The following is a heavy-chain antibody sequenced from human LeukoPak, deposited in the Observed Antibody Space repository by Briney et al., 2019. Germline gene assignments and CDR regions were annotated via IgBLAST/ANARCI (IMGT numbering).Heavy chain of an antibody. CDR2: IHHSGST. V-gene: IGHV4-4*02. Sequence: PSETLSLTCAVSGGSISSRNWWSWVRQPPGKGLEWIAEIHHSGSTNYNPSLKSRVTISVDTSKNQFSLKLSSVTAADTAVYYCASSYGSEYWGQGTLVTVSS. CDR1: GGSISSRNW. J-gene: IGHJ4*02. D-gene: IGHD5-18*01. CDR3: ASSYGSEY.